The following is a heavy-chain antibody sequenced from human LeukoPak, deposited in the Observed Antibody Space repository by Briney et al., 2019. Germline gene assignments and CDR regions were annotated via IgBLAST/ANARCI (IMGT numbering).Heavy chain of an antibody. D-gene: IGHD5-18*01. V-gene: IGHV4-4*07. CDR1: GGSFSGYY. CDR3: ARDRYSYGLEYYFDY. Sequence: SETLSLTCAVYGGSFSGYYWSWIRQPPGKGLEWIGRIYTSGSTNYNPSLKSRVTMSVDTSKNQFSLKLSSVTAADTAVYYCARDRYSYGLEYYFDYWGQGTLVTVSS. CDR2: IYTSGST. J-gene: IGHJ4*02.